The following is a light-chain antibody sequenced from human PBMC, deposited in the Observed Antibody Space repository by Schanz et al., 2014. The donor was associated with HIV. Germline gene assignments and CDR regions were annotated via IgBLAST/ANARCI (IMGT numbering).Light chain of an antibody. CDR3: ASYTTSHTFV. Sequence: QSALTQPASVSGSPGQSITISCTGTSSDVGGYNYVSWYHQHPGKAPKLMIYDVSNRPSGVSDRFSGSKSGNMAYLTISALQAEDEADYYCASYTTSHTFVFGTGTKLTVL. CDR1: SSDVGGYNY. J-gene: IGLJ1*01. V-gene: IGLV2-14*03. CDR2: DVS.